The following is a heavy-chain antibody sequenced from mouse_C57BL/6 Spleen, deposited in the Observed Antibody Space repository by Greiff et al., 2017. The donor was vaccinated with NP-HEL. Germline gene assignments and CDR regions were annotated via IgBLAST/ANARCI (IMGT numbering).Heavy chain of an antibody. CDR1: GYTFTSYW. CDR2: IHPNSGST. D-gene: IGHD1-1*01. V-gene: IGHV1-64*01. Sequence: QVQLQQPGAELVKPGASVKLSCKASGYTFTSYWMHWVKQRPGQGLEWIGMIHPNSGSTNYNEKFKSKATLTVDKSSSTAYMQLSSLTSEDSAVYYCARDLWTTVVATDWYFDVWGTGTTVTVSS. J-gene: IGHJ1*03. CDR3: ARDLWTTVVATDWYFDV.